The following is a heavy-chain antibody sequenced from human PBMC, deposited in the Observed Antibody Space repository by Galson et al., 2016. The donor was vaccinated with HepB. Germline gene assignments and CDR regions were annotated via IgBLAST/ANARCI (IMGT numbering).Heavy chain of an antibody. CDR1: GFTSSSYS. D-gene: IGHD4/OR15-4a*01. CDR3: ARDDYSGGRGSPDY. V-gene: IGHV3-23*01. CDR2: IDRYGGTT. J-gene: IGHJ4*02. Sequence: SLRLSCAASGFTSSSYSMNWVRQAPGKGLEWVSGIDRYGGTTGYAASVKGRFTISRDNSKNTLYLQMNSLRTEDTAVYYCARDDYSGGRGSPDYWGQGTLVTVSS.